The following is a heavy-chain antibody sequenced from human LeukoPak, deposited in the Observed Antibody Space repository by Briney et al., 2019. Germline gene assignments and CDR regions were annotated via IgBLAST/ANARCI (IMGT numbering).Heavy chain of an antibody. J-gene: IGHJ6*02. CDR3: AKELRRYSSGWDPHGMDV. CDR2: ISYDGSNK. CDR1: GFTFSSYG. Sequence: WGSLRLSCAASGFTFSSYGMHWVRQAPGKGLEWVAVISYDGSNKYYADSVKGRFTISRDNSKNTLYLQMNSLRAEDTAVYYCAKELRRYSSGWDPHGMDVWGQGTTVTGSS. D-gene: IGHD6-19*01. V-gene: IGHV3-30*18.